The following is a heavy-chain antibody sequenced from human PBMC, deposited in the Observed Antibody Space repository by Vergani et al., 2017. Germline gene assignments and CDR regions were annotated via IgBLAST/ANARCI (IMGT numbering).Heavy chain of an antibody. V-gene: IGHV4-34*01. Sequence: QVQLQQWGAGLLKPSETLSLTCAVYGGSFSGYYWSWIRQPPGKGLEWIGEINHSGSTNYNPSLKRRVTISVDTSKNQFSLKLSSMTAADTAVYYCAPPQWLVGPPWGQGTLVTVSS. D-gene: IGHD6-19*01. J-gene: IGHJ5*02. CDR1: GGSFSGYY. CDR2: INHSGST. CDR3: APPQWLVGPP.